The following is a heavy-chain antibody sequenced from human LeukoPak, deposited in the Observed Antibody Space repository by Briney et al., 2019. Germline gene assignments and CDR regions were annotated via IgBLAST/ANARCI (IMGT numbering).Heavy chain of an antibody. D-gene: IGHD4-11*01. Sequence: SETLSLTYTVSGGSINNYYWSWIRQPPGKGLEWIGYIYYSGSTNYNPSLKSRVTISVDTSKNQFSLKLSSVTAADTAVYYCARHGPFYGNAFYFDYWGQGTLVTVSS. V-gene: IGHV4-59*08. CDR1: GGSINNYY. J-gene: IGHJ4*02. CDR2: IYYSGST. CDR3: ARHGPFYGNAFYFDY.